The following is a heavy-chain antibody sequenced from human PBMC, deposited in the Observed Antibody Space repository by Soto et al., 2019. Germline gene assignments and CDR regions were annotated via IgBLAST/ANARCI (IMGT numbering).Heavy chain of an antibody. D-gene: IGHD3-22*01. CDR3: ARVSNHYDSSGYYFRAFDI. CDR2: IDPSDSYT. V-gene: IGHV5-10-1*01. Sequence: PGESLKISCKGSGYSFTSYWISWVRQMPGKGLEWMGRIDPSDSYTNYSPSFQGHVTISADKSISTAYLQWSSLKASDTAMYYCARVSNHYDSSGYYFRAFDIWGQGTMVTVSS. J-gene: IGHJ3*02. CDR1: GYSFTSYW.